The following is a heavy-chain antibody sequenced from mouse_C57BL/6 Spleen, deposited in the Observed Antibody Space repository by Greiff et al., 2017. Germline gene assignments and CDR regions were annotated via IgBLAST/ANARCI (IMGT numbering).Heavy chain of an antibody. CDR2: ISSGSSTI. D-gene: IGHD1-1*01. J-gene: IGHJ3*01. Sequence: EVHLVESGGGLVKPGGSLKLSCAASGFTFSDYGMHWVRQAPEKGLEWVAYISSGSSTIYYADTVKGRFTISRDNAKNTLFLQMTSLRSEDTAMYYCARTLYYGSSPCAYWGQGTLVTVSA. CDR3: ARTLYYGSSPCAY. V-gene: IGHV5-17*01. CDR1: GFTFSDYG.